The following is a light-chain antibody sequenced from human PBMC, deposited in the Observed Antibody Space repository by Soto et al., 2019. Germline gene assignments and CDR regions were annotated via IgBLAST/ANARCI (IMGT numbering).Light chain of an antibody. CDR3: QQRSNWPLIT. CDR2: DAS. V-gene: IGKV3-11*01. Sequence: DIVLTQSPGTLPLSAGERATLSCRAGATVSSYLACYQQKPGQAPRLLIYDASNRATGIPARFSGSGSGTDFTLTISSLEPEDFAAYYCQQRSNWPLITFGQGTRLEIK. J-gene: IGKJ5*01. CDR1: ATVSSY.